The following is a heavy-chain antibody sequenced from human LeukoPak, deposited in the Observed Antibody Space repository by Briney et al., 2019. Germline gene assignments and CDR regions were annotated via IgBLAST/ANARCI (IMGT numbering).Heavy chain of an antibody. Sequence: GGSLRLSCAASGFTFSSYAMSWVRQAPGKGLEWVSAISGSGGSTYYADSVKGRFTISRDNSKNTLYLQMNSLRAEDTAVYYCSIHYYDDSNGYYYYFHYWGQGTLVTVSS. D-gene: IGHD3-22*01. CDR3: SIHYYDDSNGYYYYFHY. CDR1: GFTFSSYA. J-gene: IGHJ4*02. V-gene: IGHV3-23*01. CDR2: ISGSGGST.